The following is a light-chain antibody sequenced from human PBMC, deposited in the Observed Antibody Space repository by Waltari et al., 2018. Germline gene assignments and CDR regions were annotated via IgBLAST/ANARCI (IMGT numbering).Light chain of an antibody. CDR3: NSRDSSANLMI. CDR1: SLRSSY. V-gene: IGLV3-19*01. CDR2: GQN. Sequence: SSELTKDPAVSVALGQTVRITCQGDSLRSSYAAWYQQKPGQAPVLVIYGQNTRPSRIPDRFSGSNSGTTSSLLITGAQAEDEADYYCNSRDSSANLMIFGGGTKLTVL. J-gene: IGLJ2*01.